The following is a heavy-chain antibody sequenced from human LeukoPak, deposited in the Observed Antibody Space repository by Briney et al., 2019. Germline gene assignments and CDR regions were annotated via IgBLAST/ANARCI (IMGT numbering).Heavy chain of an antibody. CDR2: INPNSGGT. Sequence: ASVKVSCKASGYTFTGYYMHWVRQAPGQGLEWMGWINPNSGGTNYAQKFQGRATMTRDTSISTAYMELSRLRSDDTAVYYCARDVLEYFDWLLPSPHFFDYWGQGTLVTVSS. CDR3: ARDVLEYFDWLLPSPHFFDY. J-gene: IGHJ4*02. CDR1: GYTFTGYY. V-gene: IGHV1-2*02. D-gene: IGHD3-9*01.